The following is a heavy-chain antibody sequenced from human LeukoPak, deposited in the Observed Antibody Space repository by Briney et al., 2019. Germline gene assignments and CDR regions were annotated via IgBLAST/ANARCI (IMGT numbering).Heavy chain of an antibody. CDR2: IEQDGSEK. Sequence: PGGSLRLSCAASGFTFSSYWMSWVRQAPGKGLEWVANIEQDGSEKYYVDSVKGRFTISRDNAKNSLYLQMNSLRAEDTAVYYCARDLYCSSTSCYAAGYFDYWGQGTLVTVSS. V-gene: IGHV3-7*01. J-gene: IGHJ4*02. CDR1: GFTFSSYW. D-gene: IGHD2-2*01. CDR3: ARDLYCSSTSCYAAGYFDY.